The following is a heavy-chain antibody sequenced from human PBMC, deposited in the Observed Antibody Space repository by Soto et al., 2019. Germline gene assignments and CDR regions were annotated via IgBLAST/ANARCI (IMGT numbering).Heavy chain of an antibody. V-gene: IGHV3-74*01. CDR3: ARGAGNSDYYYYYYMDV. D-gene: IGHD4-4*01. CDR1: GFTFRNYW. J-gene: IGHJ6*03. Sequence: GGSLRLSCAASGFTFRNYWMHWVLQAPGEGLVWVSRINDGGGSTNYADSVQGRFTISRDNAANTLYLQMNNLRAEDTAVYYCARGAGNSDYYYYYYMDVWGKGTTVTVSS. CDR2: INDGGGST.